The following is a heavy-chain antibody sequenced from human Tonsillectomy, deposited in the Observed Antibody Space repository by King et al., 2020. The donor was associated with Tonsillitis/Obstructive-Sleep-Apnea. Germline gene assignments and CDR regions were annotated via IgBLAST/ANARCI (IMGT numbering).Heavy chain of an antibody. Sequence: VQLQESGPGLVKPSETLSLTCTVSGYSISSGYYWGWIRQPPGKGLEWIGSIYHSGSTYYNPSLKSRVTISVDTSKNQFSLKLSSVTAADTAVYYCARVPDDNMNWFDPWGQGTLVTVSS. J-gene: IGHJ5*02. D-gene: IGHD3-9*01. CDR3: ARVPDDNMNWFDP. V-gene: IGHV4-38-2*02. CDR2: IYHSGST. CDR1: GYSISSGYY.